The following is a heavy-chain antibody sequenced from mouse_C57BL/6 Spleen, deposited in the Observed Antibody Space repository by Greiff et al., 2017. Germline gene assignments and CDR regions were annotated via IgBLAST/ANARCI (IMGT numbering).Heavy chain of an antibody. Sequence: VQLQQSGPELVKPGASVKISCKASGYSFTGYYMNWVKQSPEKSLEWIGEINPSTGGTTYNQKFKAKATLTVDKSSSTAYMQLKSLTSEDSAVYYCARRYVSSYAMDYWGQGTSVTVSS. CDR2: INPSTGGT. D-gene: IGHD1-1*01. CDR3: ARRYVSSYAMDY. CDR1: GYSFTGYY. V-gene: IGHV1-42*01. J-gene: IGHJ4*01.